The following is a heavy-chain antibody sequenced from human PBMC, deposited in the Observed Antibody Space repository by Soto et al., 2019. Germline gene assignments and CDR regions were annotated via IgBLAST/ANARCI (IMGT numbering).Heavy chain of an antibody. CDR1: GGSIMSYY. J-gene: IGHJ5*01. Sequence: SEPRCLTCTVSGGSIMSYYWSWIRQPPGKGLEWIGYMYYSGSTNYNPSLKSRVTISVDTSKNQFSLKLSSVTAADTAVYYCARSTTVTTFGWFDSWGQGTLV. CDR3: ARSTTVTTFGWFDS. D-gene: IGHD4-4*01. CDR2: MYYSGST. V-gene: IGHV4-59*01.